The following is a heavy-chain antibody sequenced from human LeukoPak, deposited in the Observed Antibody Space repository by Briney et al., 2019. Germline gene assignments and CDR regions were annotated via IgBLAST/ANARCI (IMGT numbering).Heavy chain of an antibody. Sequence: ASVKVSCKASGYTFTSYDINWVRQAPGQGLEWMGRINPNSGGTNYAQKFQGRVTMTRDTSISTAYMELSRLRSDDTAVYYCAREGYGVPDYWGQGTLVTVSS. D-gene: IGHD3-3*01. CDR3: AREGYGVPDY. CDR2: INPNSGGT. J-gene: IGHJ4*02. CDR1: GYTFTSYD. V-gene: IGHV1-2*06.